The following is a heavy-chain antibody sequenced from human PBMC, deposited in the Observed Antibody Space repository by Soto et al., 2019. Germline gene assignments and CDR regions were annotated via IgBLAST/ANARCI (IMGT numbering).Heavy chain of an antibody. CDR2: ISATGGGT. V-gene: IGHV3-23*01. CDR1: GFKFSNYA. J-gene: IGHJ4*02. Sequence: PGLSLRLSCAASGFKFSNYAMSWVLQAPGTGLEWVSLISATGGGTYYADSVKGLFTTSRDNSHNTLYLQVHSLTAEDTAVYYCAKDRRAGGNSAFYFDFWGQGAQVTVSS. D-gene: IGHD3-16*01. CDR3: AKDRRAGGNSAFYFDF.